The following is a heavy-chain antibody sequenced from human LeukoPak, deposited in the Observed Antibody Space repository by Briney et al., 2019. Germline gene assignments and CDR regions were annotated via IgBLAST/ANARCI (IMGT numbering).Heavy chain of an antibody. CDR3: ARSSQGLYWYFDL. CDR1: PYSITNAYY. J-gene: IGHJ2*01. Sequence: SETLSLTCTVSPYSITNAYYWGWIRQPPGKGLEWIGRIYTSGSTYYNPSLKSRVTISVDTSKNQFSLKLSSVTAADTAVYYCARSSQGLYWYFDLWGRGTLVTVSS. CDR2: IYTSGST. V-gene: IGHV4-38-2*02.